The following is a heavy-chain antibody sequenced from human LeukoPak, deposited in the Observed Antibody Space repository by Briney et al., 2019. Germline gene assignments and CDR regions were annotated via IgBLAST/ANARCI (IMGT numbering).Heavy chain of an antibody. Sequence: SETLSLTCAVSGYSISSGYYWGWIRQPPGKGLEWIGSIYHSGSTYYNPSLKSRVTISVDTSKNQFSLKLSSVTAADTAVYYCARDRRAMVGSASDFDYWGQGTLVTVSS. CDR2: IYHSGST. J-gene: IGHJ4*02. V-gene: IGHV4-38-2*02. CDR3: ARDRRAMVGSASDFDY. CDR1: GYSISSGYY. D-gene: IGHD5-18*01.